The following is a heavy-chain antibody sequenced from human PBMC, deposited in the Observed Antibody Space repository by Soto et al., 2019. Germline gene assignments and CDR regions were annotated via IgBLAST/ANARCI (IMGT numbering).Heavy chain of an antibody. D-gene: IGHD4-17*01. CDR3: ARGHGDWFDP. J-gene: IGHJ5*02. CDR2: TYYRSKWYN. CDR1: GDSVSSDSVA. V-gene: IGHV6-1*01. Sequence: QVQLQQSSPGLVKPSQTLSLTCAISGDSVSSDSVAWNWIRQSPSRGLEWLGRTYYRSKWYNDYAVSVKSRISINPDTAKNQFSLQLNSVSPEDTAVYYCARGHGDWFDPWGQGTLVTVSS.